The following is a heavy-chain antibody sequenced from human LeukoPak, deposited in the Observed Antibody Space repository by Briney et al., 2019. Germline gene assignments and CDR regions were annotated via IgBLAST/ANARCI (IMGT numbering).Heavy chain of an antibody. Sequence: SETLSLTCTVSGGSISSYYWSWIRQPPGKGLEWIGYIYYSGSTNYNPSLKSRVTISVDTSKNQFSLNLSSVTAADTAVYYCARHDXGYYYYWGQGTLVTVSS. CDR2: IYYSGST. J-gene: IGHJ4*02. CDR1: GGSISSYY. V-gene: IGHV4-59*08. D-gene: IGHD3-22*01. CDR3: ARHDXGYYYY.